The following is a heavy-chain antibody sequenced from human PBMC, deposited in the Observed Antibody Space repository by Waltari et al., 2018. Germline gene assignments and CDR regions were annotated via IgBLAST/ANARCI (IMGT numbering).Heavy chain of an antibody. D-gene: IGHD3-10*01. V-gene: IGHV3-30*02. CDR2: IQFDGGQT. CDR3: AKDAFGNTYLDH. CDR1: GFTIGSYG. Sequence: QVQLVESGGGVVQPGMSLRLSCAASGFTIGSYGMHWVRQAPGKGVEWVALIQFDGGQTNYGDSVRGRFTISTDNSKNTLYLDMNSLKLNDTAIYYCAKDAFGNTYLDHWGQGTLVTVAS. J-gene: IGHJ4*02.